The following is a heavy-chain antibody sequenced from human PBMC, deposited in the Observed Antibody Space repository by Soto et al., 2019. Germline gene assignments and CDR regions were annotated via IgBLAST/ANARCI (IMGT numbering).Heavy chain of an antibody. CDR2: IYYSGST. Sequence: TLSLTCTVSGGSISSGGYYWSWIRQHPGKGLEWIGYIYYSGSTYYNPSLKSRVTISVDTSKNQFSLKLSSVTAADTAVYYCARVSAATDAFDIWGQGTMVTVSS. CDR1: GGSISSGGYY. D-gene: IGHD3-16*02. CDR3: ARVSAATDAFDI. V-gene: IGHV4-31*03. J-gene: IGHJ3*02.